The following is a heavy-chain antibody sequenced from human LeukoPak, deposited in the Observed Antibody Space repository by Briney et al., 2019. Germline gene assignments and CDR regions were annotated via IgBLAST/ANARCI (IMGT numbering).Heavy chain of an antibody. CDR1: GFTFSSYG. Sequence: PGRSLRLSCAASGFTFSSYGMHWVRQAPGKGLEWVAVISYDGSNKYYADSVKGRFTSSRDNSKNTLYLQMNSLRAEDTAVYYCAKGGYGDFGNYYYGMDVWAKGTTVTVSS. CDR3: AKGGYGDFGNYYYGMDV. V-gene: IGHV3-30*18. D-gene: IGHD4-17*01. CDR2: ISYDGSNK. J-gene: IGHJ6*04.